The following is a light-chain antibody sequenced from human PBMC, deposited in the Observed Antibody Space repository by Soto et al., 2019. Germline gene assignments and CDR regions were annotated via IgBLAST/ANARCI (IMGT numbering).Light chain of an antibody. J-gene: IGLJ2*01. CDR2: LNSDGSH. V-gene: IGLV4-69*01. CDR3: QTWGSGIVA. CDR1: SGHSNYA. Sequence: QPVLTQSPSASASLGASVKLTCTLSSGHSNYAIAWHQQQSEKGPRYLMKLNSDGSHSKGDGIPDRFSGSSSGAERYLTISSLQSEDEADYYCQTWGSGIVAFGGGTKVTVL.